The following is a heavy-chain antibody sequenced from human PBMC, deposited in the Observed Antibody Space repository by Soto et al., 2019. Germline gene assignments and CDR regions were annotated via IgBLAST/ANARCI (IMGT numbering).Heavy chain of an antibody. V-gene: IGHV3-30-3*01. CDR2: LSYDGCNK. J-gene: IGHJ6*02. CDR1: GFTFSSYA. CDR3: AREDYYGSGSYYAERGYYYGMDV. Sequence: GGSLRLSCAASGFTFSSYAMHWVRQAPGKGLEWVAVLSYDGCNKYYADSVKVRFTISRDNSKNTLYLQMNSLRAEDTAVYYCAREDYYGSGSYYAERGYYYGMDVWGQGTTVTVSS. D-gene: IGHD3-10*01.